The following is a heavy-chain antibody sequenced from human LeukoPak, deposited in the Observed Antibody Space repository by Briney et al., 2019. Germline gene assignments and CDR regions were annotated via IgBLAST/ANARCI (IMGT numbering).Heavy chain of an antibody. Sequence: SETLSLTCTVSGGSVSSGSYYWRWIRQPPGTGLEWIGYIYYSGSTNYNPSLKSRVTISVDTSKNQFSLKLSSVTAADTAVYYCARDLGTYYYGSGSYLFDPWGQGTLVTVSS. D-gene: IGHD3-10*01. V-gene: IGHV4-61*01. CDR3: ARDLGTYYYGSGSYLFDP. CDR1: GGSVSSGSYY. CDR2: IYYSGST. J-gene: IGHJ5*02.